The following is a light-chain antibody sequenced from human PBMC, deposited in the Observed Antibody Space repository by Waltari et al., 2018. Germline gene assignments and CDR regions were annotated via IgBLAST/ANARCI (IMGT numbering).Light chain of an antibody. CDR2: GAS. Sequence: EVVLTQSPGTLSLSPGETATLSCRASQSIVRYLVWYQQKSGQDPRLLIYGASTRATGIPDRFSGSGSWTDFSLTISRLEAEDFAVYYCQNHERLPATFGQGTKVEIK. V-gene: IGKV3-20*01. J-gene: IGKJ1*01. CDR3: QNHERLPAT. CDR1: QSIVRY.